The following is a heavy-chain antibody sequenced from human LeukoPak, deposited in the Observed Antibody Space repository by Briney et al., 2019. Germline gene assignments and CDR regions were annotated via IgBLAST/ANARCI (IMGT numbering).Heavy chain of an antibody. D-gene: IGHD3/OR15-3a*01. J-gene: IGHJ4*02. CDR1: GGSISSYY. CDR3: ARVRPDNLDDSYYFDY. Sequence: PSETLSLTCTVSGGSISSYYWSWIRQPPGKGLEWIGYIYYSGSTNYNPSLKSRVTISVDTSKNQFSLKLSSVTAADTAVYYCARVRPDNLDDSYYFDYWGQGTLVTVSS. V-gene: IGHV4-59*01. CDR2: IYYSGST.